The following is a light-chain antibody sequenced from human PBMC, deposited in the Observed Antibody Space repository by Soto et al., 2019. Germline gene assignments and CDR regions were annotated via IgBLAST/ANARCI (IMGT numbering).Light chain of an antibody. J-gene: IGLJ2*01. V-gene: IGLV1-40*01. CDR2: GNS. Sequence: QSVLTQPPSVSGAPGQRVTISCTGSSSNIGAGYDVHWYQQLPGTAPKLLIYGNSNRPSGVPDRFSGSKSGTSASLAITGLQXXXXAXXYCQSYDSSLSALFGGGTKLTVL. CDR1: SSNIGAGYD. CDR3: QSYDSSLSAL.